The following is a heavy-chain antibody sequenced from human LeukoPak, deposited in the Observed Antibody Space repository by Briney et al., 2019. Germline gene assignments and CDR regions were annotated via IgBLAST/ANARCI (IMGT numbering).Heavy chain of an antibody. CDR2: IYCSGST. V-gene: IGHV4-39*01. Sequence: SETLSLTCTVSGCSISSSSYYWGWIGQPPGKGLEWTRSIYCSGSTYYNPGLKRLATVSADTSKAQFSLKLSSVTAADTDVYYCARHVWVVAAQDFDYWGQGTLVTVSS. J-gene: IGHJ4*02. CDR1: GCSISSSSYY. CDR3: ARHVWVVAAQDFDY. D-gene: IGHD2-15*01.